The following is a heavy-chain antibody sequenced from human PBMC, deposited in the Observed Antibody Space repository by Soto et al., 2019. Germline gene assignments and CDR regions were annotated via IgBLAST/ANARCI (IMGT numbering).Heavy chain of an antibody. Sequence: QVQLVQSGAEVKKPGSSVKVSCKASGGTFSSYAIIWVRQAPGQGLEWMGGIIPIFGAANYAQKLQGRVTITADESTSTAYMELSRLRSEVTAVYYCARGWELREEPFDYWGQGTLVTVSS. CDR3: ARGWELREEPFDY. CDR2: IIPIFGAA. V-gene: IGHV1-69*01. CDR1: GGTFSSYA. D-gene: IGHD1-26*01. J-gene: IGHJ4*02.